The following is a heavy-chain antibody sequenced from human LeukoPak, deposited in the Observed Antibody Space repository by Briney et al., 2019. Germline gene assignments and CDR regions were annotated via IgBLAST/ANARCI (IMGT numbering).Heavy chain of an antibody. D-gene: IGHD5-12*01. V-gene: IGHV3-23*01. Sequence: GGSLRLSCAASGFTFSNYAMNWVRQAPGKGLEWVSVVIGSSGSTDYADSVKGRFTISRDISKNTLYLQMNRLRAEDTAIYYCAKGAYDYIEIGYFDYWGQGTLVTVSS. CDR3: AKGAYDYIEIGYFDY. J-gene: IGHJ4*02. CDR2: VIGSSGST. CDR1: GFTFSNYA.